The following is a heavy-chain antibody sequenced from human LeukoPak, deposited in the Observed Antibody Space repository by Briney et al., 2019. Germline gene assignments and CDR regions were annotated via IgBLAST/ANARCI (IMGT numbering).Heavy chain of an antibody. CDR2: IYYSGST. CDR3: ARDNERDSSGYSGY. D-gene: IGHD3-22*01. CDR1: GGPISSGDYY. Sequence: SETLSLTCTVSGGPISSGDYYWSWIRQPPGKGLEWIGYIYYSGSTYYNPSLKSRVTISVDTSKNQFSLKLSSVTAADTAVYYCARDNERDSSGYSGYWGQGTLVTVSS. V-gene: IGHV4-30-4*08. J-gene: IGHJ4*02.